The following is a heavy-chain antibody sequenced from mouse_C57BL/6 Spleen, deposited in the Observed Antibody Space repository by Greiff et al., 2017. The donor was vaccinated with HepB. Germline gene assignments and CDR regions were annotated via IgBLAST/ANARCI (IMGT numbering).Heavy chain of an antibody. CDR1: GYSITSGYY. D-gene: IGHD2-4*01. CDR2: ISYDGSN. J-gene: IGHJ1*03. CDR3: ARVNDYYWYFDV. V-gene: IGHV3-6*01. Sequence: DVQLQESGPGLVKPSQSLSLTCSVTGYSITSGYYWNWIRQFPGNKLEWMGYISYDGSNNYNPSLKNRISITRDTSKNQFFLKLNSVTTEDTATYYCARVNDYYWYFDVWGTGTTVTVSS.